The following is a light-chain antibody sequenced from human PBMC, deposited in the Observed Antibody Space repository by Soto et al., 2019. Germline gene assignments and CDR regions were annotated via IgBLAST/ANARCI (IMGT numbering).Light chain of an antibody. V-gene: IGLV1-40*01. J-gene: IGLJ3*02. CDR3: QYYDSSLSGWV. Sequence: QSVLTQPPSVSEAPGQRVTISCTGSSSNMGAGYDVHWYQQLPATAPKLLISGNSNRPSVIPDRFSGSKSGTSASMAITGIQAEDEGDNYCQYYDSSLSGWVFGGGAKLTVL. CDR2: GNS. CDR1: SSNMGAGYD.